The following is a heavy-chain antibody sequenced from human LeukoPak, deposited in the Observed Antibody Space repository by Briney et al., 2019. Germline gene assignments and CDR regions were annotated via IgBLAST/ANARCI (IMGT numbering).Heavy chain of an antibody. CDR1: GFTFSSYA. CDR2: ISGSGGST. V-gene: IGHV3-23*01. CDR3: AKNDFWSGNRPNPDY. Sequence: PGGSLRLSCAASGFTFSSYAMSWVRQAPGKGLEWVSAISGSGGSTYYADSVKGRFTISRDNSKNTLYPQMNSLRAEDTAVYYCAKNDFWSGNRPNPDYWGQGTLVTVSS. J-gene: IGHJ4*02. D-gene: IGHD3-3*01.